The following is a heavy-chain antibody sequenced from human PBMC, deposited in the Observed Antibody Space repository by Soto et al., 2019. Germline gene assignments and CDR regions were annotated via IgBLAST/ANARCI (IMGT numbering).Heavy chain of an antibody. CDR1: GFTFSLSA. Sequence: EVQLLESGGGFVQPGESLRLSCAASGFTFSLSAMSWVRQAPGRSLDWVASLSGGGSTTDYADAVKGRFTISRYNSKNTVHLQMNSLRAEDTAVYYGAKGPEYDILTGCDYWGQGALVTVSS. CDR2: LSGGGSTT. V-gene: IGHV3-23*01. D-gene: IGHD3-9*01. J-gene: IGHJ4*02. CDR3: AKGPEYDILTGCDY.